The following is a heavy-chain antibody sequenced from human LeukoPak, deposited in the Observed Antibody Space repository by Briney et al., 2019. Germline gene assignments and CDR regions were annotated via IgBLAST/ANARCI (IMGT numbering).Heavy chain of an antibody. CDR1: GFTFSSYE. CDR2: ISSSGTTI. Sequence: GGSLRLSCAASGFTFSSYEMNWVRQAPGKGLEWVSYISSSGTTIYYADSVKGRFTISRDNAKSSLYLQMNSLRAEDTAVYYCAIGLFEEQQPYWGQGTLVTVSS. J-gene: IGHJ4*02. D-gene: IGHD6-13*01. V-gene: IGHV3-48*03. CDR3: AIGLFEEQQPY.